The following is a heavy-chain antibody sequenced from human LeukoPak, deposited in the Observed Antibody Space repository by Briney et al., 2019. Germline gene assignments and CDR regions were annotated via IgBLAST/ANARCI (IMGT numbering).Heavy chain of an antibody. CDR3: ARGTPGSGWFNWFDP. CDR2: ISSSGRTI. J-gene: IGHJ5*02. V-gene: IGHV3-48*03. CDR1: GFTFSNYE. Sequence: GGSLRLSCAASGFTFSNYEINWVRQPPGKGLEWVSYISSSGRTIYYADSVKGRFTISSDSAKNSLYLQMNSLRAEDTAVYYCARGTPGSGWFNWFDPWGQGTLVTVSS. D-gene: IGHD6-19*01.